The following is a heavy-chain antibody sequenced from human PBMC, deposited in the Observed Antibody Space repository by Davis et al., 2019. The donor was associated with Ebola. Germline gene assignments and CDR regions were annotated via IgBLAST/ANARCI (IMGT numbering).Heavy chain of an antibody. D-gene: IGHD6-13*01. V-gene: IGHV4-34*01. CDR1: GGSCSGYY. CDR2: INHSGST. Sequence: SETLSLTCAVYGGSCSGYYWSWIRQPPGKGLAWIGEINHSGSTNYNPSLKSRVTISVDTSKNQFSLKLSSVTAADTAVYYCARGRWFDYWGQGTLVTVSS. J-gene: IGHJ4*02. CDR3: ARGRWFDY.